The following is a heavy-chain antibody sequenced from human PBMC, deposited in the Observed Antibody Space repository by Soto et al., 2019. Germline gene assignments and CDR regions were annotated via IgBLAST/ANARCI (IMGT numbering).Heavy chain of an antibody. CDR1: GFTFSSYA. CDR2: ISYDGSNK. V-gene: IGHV3-30-3*01. J-gene: IGHJ4*02. CDR3: ARVNSLWGLDY. Sequence: QVQLVESGGGVVQPGRSLRLSCAASGFTFSSYAMHWVRQAPGKGLEWVAVISYDGSNKYYADSVKGRFTISRDNSKNTLYLQMNRLRAEATAVYSCARVNSLWGLDYWGQGTLVTVSS. D-gene: IGHD3-10*01.